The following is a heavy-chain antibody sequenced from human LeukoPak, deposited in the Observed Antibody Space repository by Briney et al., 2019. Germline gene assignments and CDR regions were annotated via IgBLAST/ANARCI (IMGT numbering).Heavy chain of an antibody. CDR3: ARGNRDYGPYYYYYYGMDV. CDR1: GYTFTSYG. V-gene: IGHV1-18*01. J-gene: IGHJ6*02. CDR2: ISAYNGNT. Sequence: ASVKVSCKASGYTFTSYGISWVRQAPGQGLEWMGWISAYNGNTNYAQKLQGRVTMTRNTSISTAYMELSSLRSEDTAVYYCARGNRDYGPYYYYYYGMDVWGQGTTVTVSS. D-gene: IGHD4-17*01.